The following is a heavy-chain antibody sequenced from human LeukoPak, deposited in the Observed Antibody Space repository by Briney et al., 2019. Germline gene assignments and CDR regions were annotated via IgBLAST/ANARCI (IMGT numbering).Heavy chain of an antibody. CDR2: INPNSGGT. CDR3: ARVLSSSSPWFDP. D-gene: IGHD6-6*01. V-gene: IGHV1-2*02. J-gene: IGHJ5*02. Sequence: ASVKVSCKASGYTFTGYYMHWVRQAPGQGLEWMGWINPNSGGTNYAQKFQGRVTMTRDTSISTVYMELSRLRSDDTAVYYCARVLSSSSPWFDPWGQGTLVTVSS. CDR1: GYTFTGYY.